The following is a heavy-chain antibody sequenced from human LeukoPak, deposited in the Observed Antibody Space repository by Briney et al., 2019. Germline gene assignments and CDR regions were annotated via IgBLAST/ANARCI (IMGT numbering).Heavy chain of an antibody. J-gene: IGHJ3*02. V-gene: IGHV3-23*01. CDR3: AKDPLLLWFGELSPAAFDI. D-gene: IGHD3-10*01. CDR1: GFTLSSFG. CDR2: IWCSCGNT. Sequence: PGGSLRLPCAASGFTLSSFGKHWVPQAPGKGVEWVAAIWCSCGNTYYADSVKGRFTTSRDNSKNTLYLQMNSLRAEDTAVYYCAKDPLLLWFGELSPAAFDIWGQGTMVTVSS.